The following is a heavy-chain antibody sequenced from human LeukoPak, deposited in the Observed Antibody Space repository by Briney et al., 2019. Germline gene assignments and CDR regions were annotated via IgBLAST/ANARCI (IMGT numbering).Heavy chain of an antibody. V-gene: IGHV3-30*04. J-gene: IGHJ5*02. CDR3: AREAYSSFWRGYSHWFDP. CDR1: GFTFSTYA. Sequence: GGALRLSCAASGFTFSTYAIHWVRQAPGRGLEGVAVVSHDGTNSFYADSVRGGFTISRDNSENTLYLQLNSLRPEDTAVYYCAREAYSSFWRGYSHWFDPWGLGTLVTVSS. D-gene: IGHD3-3*01. CDR2: VSHDGTNS.